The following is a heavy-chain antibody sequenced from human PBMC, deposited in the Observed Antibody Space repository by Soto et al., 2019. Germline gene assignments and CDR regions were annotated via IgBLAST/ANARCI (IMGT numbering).Heavy chain of an antibody. CDR3: ARDHDMFDSPPRSPQFYHGMDV. Sequence: VQLQESGPGLVKASETLSLICSVSGGSVSSFSYYWSWIRQPPGRRPEWIGYIHHSGATRYNPSLNDRVSISLDTSKNHLALKLNSVTAADTAVYYWARDHDMFDSPPRSPQFYHGMDVWGQGTTVIVSS. CDR2: IHHSGAT. D-gene: IGHD3-10*02. J-gene: IGHJ6*02. V-gene: IGHV4-61*03. CDR1: GGSVSSFSYY.